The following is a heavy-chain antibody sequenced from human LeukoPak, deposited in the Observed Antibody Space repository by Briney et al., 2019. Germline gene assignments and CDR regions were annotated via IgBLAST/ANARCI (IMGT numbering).Heavy chain of an antibody. V-gene: IGHV3-30*02. Sequence: GGSLRLSCAASGFTFGDYGMHWVRQAPGKGLEWVAFIRYDGSNKYYADSVKGRFTISRDNSKNTLYLQMNSLRAEDTAVYYCAKAHDFWSGYLNWFDPWGQGTLVTVSS. CDR3: AKAHDFWSGYLNWFDP. J-gene: IGHJ5*02. CDR2: IRYDGSNK. D-gene: IGHD3-3*01. CDR1: GFTFGDYG.